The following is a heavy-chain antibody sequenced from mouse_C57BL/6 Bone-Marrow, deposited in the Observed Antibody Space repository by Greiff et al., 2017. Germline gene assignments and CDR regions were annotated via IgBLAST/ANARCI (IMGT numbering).Heavy chain of an antibody. CDR1: GFTFSNYW. CDR3: TARIYYYGSSLYFDY. D-gene: IGHD1-1*01. V-gene: IGHV6-3*01. CDR2: IRLKSDNYAT. J-gene: IGHJ2*01. Sequence: EVKVEESGGGLVQPGGSMKLSCVASGFTFSNYWMNWVRQSPEKGLEWVAQIRLKSDNYATHYAESVNGRFTISRDDSKSSVYLQMNNLRAEDTGIYYCTARIYYYGSSLYFDYWGQGTTLTVSS.